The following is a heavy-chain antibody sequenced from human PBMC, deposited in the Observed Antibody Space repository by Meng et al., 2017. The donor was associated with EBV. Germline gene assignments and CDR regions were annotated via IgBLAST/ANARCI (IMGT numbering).Heavy chain of an antibody. D-gene: IGHD3-10*01. J-gene: IGHJ4*02. CDR1: GGPFRNYA. CDR2: FLPTLGAP. CDR3: ASESGRGYTPDY. V-gene: IGHV1-69*01. Sequence: QVQLVQAAAEVKKPGSSVKVSCKTSGGPFRNYAISWVRQAPGQGLEWLGGFLPTLGAPNYAQKFHGRASITADESTSTHYMDLSSLRSEDTAVYYCASESGRGYTPDYWGQGTLVTVSS.